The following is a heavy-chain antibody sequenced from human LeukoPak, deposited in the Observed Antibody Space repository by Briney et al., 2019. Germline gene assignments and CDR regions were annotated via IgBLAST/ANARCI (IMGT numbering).Heavy chain of an antibody. Sequence: ASVKVSCKASGGTFSSYGISWVRQAPGQGLEWMGGIIPIFGTTNHAQKFQGRVTITADESTSTAYMELSSLRSEDTAVYYCAREYYYDSSWGQGTLVTVSS. D-gene: IGHD3-22*01. CDR2: IIPIFGTT. CDR1: GGTFSSYG. V-gene: IGHV1-69*13. CDR3: AREYYYDSS. J-gene: IGHJ4*02.